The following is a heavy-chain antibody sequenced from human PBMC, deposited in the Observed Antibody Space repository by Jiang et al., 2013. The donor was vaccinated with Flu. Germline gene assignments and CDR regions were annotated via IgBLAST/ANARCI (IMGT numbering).Heavy chain of an antibody. CDR3: ARGNYYGSGTFNGNWFDP. CDR1: GDSINSYY. J-gene: IGHJ5*02. Sequence: GLVKPSETLSLTCTVSGDSINSYYWSWIRQPPGKGLEWLGYIYYXGSTSYNPSLKSRVTISIDTPKNQFSLKLTSVTAADTAVYYCARGNYYGSGTFNGNWFDPWGQGTLVTVSS. D-gene: IGHD3-10*01. CDR2: IYYXGST. V-gene: IGHV4-59*13.